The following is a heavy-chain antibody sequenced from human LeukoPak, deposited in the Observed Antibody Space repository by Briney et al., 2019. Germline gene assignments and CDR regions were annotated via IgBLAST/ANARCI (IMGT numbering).Heavy chain of an antibody. V-gene: IGHV3-30*04. CDR2: ISYDGSSK. CDR1: GFTFSSYA. J-gene: IGHJ3*02. CDR3: ATTAVTTFYAFDI. D-gene: IGHD4-17*01. Sequence: GGSLRLSCAASGFTFSSYAMRWVRQAPGKGLEWVAVISYDGSSKYYADSVKGRFTSSRDNSKNTLYLQLNSLRAGDTAVYYCATTAVTTFYAFDIWGQETMVTVSS.